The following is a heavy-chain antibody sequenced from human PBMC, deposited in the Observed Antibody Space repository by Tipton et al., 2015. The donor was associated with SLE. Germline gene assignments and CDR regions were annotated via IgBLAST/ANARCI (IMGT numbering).Heavy chain of an antibody. D-gene: IGHD5-12*01. J-gene: IGHJ4*02. CDR1: GGSISSYY. CDR3: ASYSGYDSLFDY. CDR2: IYTSGST. Sequence: TLSLTCTVSGGSISSYYWSWIRQPAGKGLEWIGRIYTSGSTNYDPSLKSRVTISVDTSKNQFSLKLSSVTAADTAVYYCASYSGYDSLFDYWGQGTLVTVSS. V-gene: IGHV4-4*07.